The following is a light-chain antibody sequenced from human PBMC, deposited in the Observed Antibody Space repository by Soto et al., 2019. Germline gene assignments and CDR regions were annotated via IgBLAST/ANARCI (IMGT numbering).Light chain of an antibody. Sequence: DFQMTQSPSSLSASVGDRVTITCRASQTISSYLNWYQQKPRKAPKLLIYAASSLQSGVPSRFSGSGSGTDFTLTISSLQPEDFATYYCQQSHGIPYTFGQGTKLEIK. CDR1: QTISSY. V-gene: IGKV1-39*01. J-gene: IGKJ2*01. CDR2: AAS. CDR3: QQSHGIPYT.